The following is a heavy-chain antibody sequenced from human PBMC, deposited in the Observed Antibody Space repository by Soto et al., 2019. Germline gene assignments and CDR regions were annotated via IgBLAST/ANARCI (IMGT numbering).Heavy chain of an antibody. D-gene: IGHD3-3*01. CDR1: GGSISSGDYY. CDR3: AGGRRSYFWSGYYTYYYYGMDV. Sequence: PSETLSLTCTVSGGSISSGDYYWSWIRQPPGKGLEWIGYIYYSGSTYYNPSLKSRVTMSVDTSKNQISLQLRSVTAADTAVYYCAGGRRSYFWSGYYTYYYYGMDVWGQGTSVPVSS. CDR2: IYYSGST. J-gene: IGHJ6*02. V-gene: IGHV4-30-4*01.